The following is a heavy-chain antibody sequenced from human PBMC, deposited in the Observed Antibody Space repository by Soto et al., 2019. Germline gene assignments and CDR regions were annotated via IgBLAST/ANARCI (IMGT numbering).Heavy chain of an antibody. CDR2: INHSGST. Sequence: SETLSLTCAVYGGSFSGYYWSWIRQPPEKGLEWIGEINHSGSTNYNPSLKSRVTISVDTSKNQFSLKLSSVTAADTAVYYCARGVGSHPDYFDYWGQGTLVTVSS. V-gene: IGHV4-34*01. D-gene: IGHD1-26*01. J-gene: IGHJ4*02. CDR3: ARGVGSHPDYFDY. CDR1: GGSFSGYY.